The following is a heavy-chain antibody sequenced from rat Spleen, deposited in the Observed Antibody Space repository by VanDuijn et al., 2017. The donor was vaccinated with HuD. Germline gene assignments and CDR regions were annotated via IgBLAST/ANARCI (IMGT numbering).Heavy chain of an antibody. V-gene: IGHV5-25*01. D-gene: IGHD1-12*02. J-gene: IGHJ4*01. CDR1: GFTFSSYY. CDR3: GRHRLYFHDGSHYHSRVMDA. Sequence: EVQLVESDGGLVQPGRSMKLSCAASGFTFSSYYMAWVRQAPTKGLEWVASISTGGVNTYYGGSVKGRFTISRDNAKSTLYLQMDSLRSEDTATYYCGRHRLYFHDGSHYHSRVMDAWGQGASVTVSS. CDR2: ISTGGVNT.